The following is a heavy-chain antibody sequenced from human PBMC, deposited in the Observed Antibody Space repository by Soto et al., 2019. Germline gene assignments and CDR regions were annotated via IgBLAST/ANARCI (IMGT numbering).Heavy chain of an antibody. CDR3: ARDESRPRLNFDY. J-gene: IGHJ4*02. CDR2: FDVGNGDT. CDR1: GYIFTNYG. V-gene: IGHV1-3*01. D-gene: IGHD3-16*01. Sequence: ASVKVSCKASGYIFTNYGIHWVRQAPGQRLEWMGWFDVGNGDTKYSQKFQDRVTITTDTSASTAYMELSSLRSEDTAVYYCARDESRPRLNFDYWGQGTLVTVSS.